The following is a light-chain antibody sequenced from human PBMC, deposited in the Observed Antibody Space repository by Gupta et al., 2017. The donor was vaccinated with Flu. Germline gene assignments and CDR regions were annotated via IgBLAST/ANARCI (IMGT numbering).Light chain of an antibody. CDR2: DAS. Sequence: PASGYWSNGERATLSCRARQWVSKYLIWYQQKPGQAPRLLIKDASNRAKGFPDRFSGSGYGTEFTLTISSREPEDFAVYYCQQRVKWPKPFGGGTQVEIK. CDR3: QQRVKWPKP. J-gene: IGKJ4*01. V-gene: IGKV3-11*01. CDR1: QWVSKY.